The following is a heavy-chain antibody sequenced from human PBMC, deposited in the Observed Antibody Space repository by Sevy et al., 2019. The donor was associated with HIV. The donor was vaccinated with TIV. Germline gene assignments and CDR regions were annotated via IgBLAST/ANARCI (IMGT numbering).Heavy chain of an antibody. CDR3: AKDVY. Sequence: GSLTLSCAASGFTFSTHWMSWVRQAPGKGLEWVANIKEDGSEKYYVDSVKGRFTISRDNAKNSLFLQMNSLRAEDTAVYYCAKDVYWGQGTLVTVSS. V-gene: IGHV3-7*03. CDR2: IKEDGSEK. J-gene: IGHJ4*02. CDR1: GFTFSTHW.